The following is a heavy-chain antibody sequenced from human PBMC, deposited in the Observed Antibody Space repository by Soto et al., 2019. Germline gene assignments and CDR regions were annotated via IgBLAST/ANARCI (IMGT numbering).Heavy chain of an antibody. CDR2: IKSKTDGGTT. J-gene: IGHJ6*02. Sequence: GGSLRLSCAASGFTFSNAWMSWVRQAPGKGLEWVGRIKSKTDGGTTDYAAPVKGRFTISRDDSKNTLYLQMNSLKTEDTAVYYCTTLAYPYYYYYYVMDVWGQGTTVTVSS. V-gene: IGHV3-15*01. D-gene: IGHD2-2*02. CDR1: GFTFSNAW. CDR3: TTLAYPYYYYYYVMDV.